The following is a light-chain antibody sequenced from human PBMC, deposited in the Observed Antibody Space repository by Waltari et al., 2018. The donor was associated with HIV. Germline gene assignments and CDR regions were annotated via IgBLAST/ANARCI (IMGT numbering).Light chain of an antibody. CDR3: QQYYSTPSRYT. J-gene: IGKJ2*01. CDR2: WAA. CDR1: QSVLYTSNNKNY. V-gene: IGKV4-1*01. Sequence: DIVMTQSPDSLAVSLGERATINCKSSQSVLYTSNNKNYLAWYQQKPGQPPKLLMYWAATRELGVPDRFSGSGSGTDFTLTISSLQAEDVAVYYCQQYYSTPSRYTFGQGTKLEIK.